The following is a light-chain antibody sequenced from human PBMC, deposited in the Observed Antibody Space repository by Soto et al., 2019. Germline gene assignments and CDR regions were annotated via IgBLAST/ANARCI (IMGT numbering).Light chain of an antibody. Sequence: DIQMTQSPSTLSASVGDRVTITCRASQSVSSWLAWYQQKPGKAPKLLIYAASNLYTGVPSRFSGSRSGTEFTLTISSLQPEDFASYYCLQDYGDSWTFGQGTKVEIE. CDR2: AAS. V-gene: IGKV1-5*01. J-gene: IGKJ1*01. CDR1: QSVSSW. CDR3: LQDYGDSWT.